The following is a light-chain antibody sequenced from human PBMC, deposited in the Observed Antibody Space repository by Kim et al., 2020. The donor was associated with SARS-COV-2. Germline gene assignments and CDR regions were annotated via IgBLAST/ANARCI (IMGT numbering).Light chain of an antibody. CDR2: GAS. J-gene: IGKJ2*01. Sequence: EIVLTQSPGTLSLSPGERATLSCRASQSVSSSYLAWYQQKPGQAPRLLIYGASSRATGIPDRFSGSGSGTDFTLTINRLEPEDFAVYYCQQYGSSLLYTFGQGTKLEI. CDR1: QSVSSSY. CDR3: QQYGSSLLYT. V-gene: IGKV3-20*01.